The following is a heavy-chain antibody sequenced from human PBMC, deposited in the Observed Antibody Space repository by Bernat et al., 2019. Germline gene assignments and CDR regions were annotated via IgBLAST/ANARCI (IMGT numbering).Heavy chain of an antibody. CDR3: ARRLGYCSSISCYHPIDY. V-gene: IGHV4-34*01. Sequence: QVQLQQWGAGLLKPSETLSLTCAVYGGSFSGYYWSWIRQPPGKGQEWIGEINHSGSTNYNPSLKSRVTISVDTSNNQFSLKLSSVTAADTAVDYCARRLGYCSSISCYHPIDYWGQGTLVTVSS. D-gene: IGHD2-2*01. CDR1: GGSFSGYY. J-gene: IGHJ4*02. CDR2: INHSGST.